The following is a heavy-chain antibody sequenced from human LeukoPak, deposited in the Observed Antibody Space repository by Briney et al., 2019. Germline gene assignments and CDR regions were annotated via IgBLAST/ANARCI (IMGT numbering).Heavy chain of an antibody. J-gene: IGHJ6*03. D-gene: IGHD2-15*01. CDR2: INHSGST. CDR1: GGSISSGTYY. Sequence: SETLSLTCTVSGGSISSGTYYGSWIRQRPGKGLEWIGEINHSGSTNYNPSLKSRVTISVDTSKNQFSLKLSSVTAADTAVYYCAREGCSGGSCSIKRAYYYYYMDVWGKGTTVTVSS. V-gene: IGHV4-39*07. CDR3: AREGCSGGSCSIKRAYYYYYMDV.